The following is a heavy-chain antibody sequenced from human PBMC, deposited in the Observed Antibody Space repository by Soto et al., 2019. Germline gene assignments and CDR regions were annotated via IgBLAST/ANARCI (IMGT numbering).Heavy chain of an antibody. Sequence: QVQPQESGPGLVKPSETLSLTCTVSGGSISSYYWSWIRQPPGKGLEWIGYIYYSGSTNYNPSLKSRVTISVDTSKNQFSLKLSSVTAADTAVYYCARGYSYGLGEDYYYGMDVWGQGTTVTVSS. D-gene: IGHD5-18*01. CDR3: ARGYSYGLGEDYYYGMDV. CDR1: GGSISSYY. J-gene: IGHJ6*02. CDR2: IYYSGST. V-gene: IGHV4-59*01.